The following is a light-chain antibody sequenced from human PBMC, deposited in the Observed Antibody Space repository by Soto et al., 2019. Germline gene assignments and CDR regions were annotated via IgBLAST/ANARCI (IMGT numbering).Light chain of an antibody. CDR1: SGHSSYA. V-gene: IGLV4-69*01. CDR2: LNSDGSH. J-gene: IGLJ2*01. Sequence: QLVLTQSPSASASLGASVKLTCTLSSGHSSYAIAWHQQQPEKGPRYLMKLNSDGSHSKGDGLPDRFSGSSSGAELYLTLSSLQSEDEADYYCQTWGTGIQVFGGGTKVTVL. CDR3: QTWGTGIQV.